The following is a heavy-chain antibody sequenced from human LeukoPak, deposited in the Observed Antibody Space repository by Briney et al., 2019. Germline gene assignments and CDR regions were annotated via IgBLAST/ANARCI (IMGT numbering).Heavy chain of an antibody. CDR1: GFTFSSYE. J-gene: IGHJ6*02. V-gene: IGHV3-48*03. CDR2: ISSSGNTI. Sequence: PGGSLRLSCAASGFTFSSYEMNWVRQAPGKGLEWVSYISSSGNTIYFADSVKGRIAISRDNAKNSLYLQMNSLRAEDTAVYYCASPIAAPLSFYGMDVWGQGTTVTVSS. CDR3: ASPIAAPLSFYGMDV. D-gene: IGHD6-6*01.